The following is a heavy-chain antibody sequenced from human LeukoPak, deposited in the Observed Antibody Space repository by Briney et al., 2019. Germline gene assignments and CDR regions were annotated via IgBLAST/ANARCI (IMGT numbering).Heavy chain of an antibody. D-gene: IGHD3-22*01. CDR3: AKWVGYYDSSGYYENLGHFDY. J-gene: IGHJ4*02. CDR2: ISGSGGST. V-gene: IGHV3-23*01. CDR1: GFTFSSYA. Sequence: GGSLRLSCAASGFTFSSYAMSWVRQAPGKGLEWVSAISGSGGSTYYADSVKGRFTISRDNSKNTLYLQMDSLRAEDTAVYYCAKWVGYYDSSGYYENLGHFDYWGQGTLVTVSS.